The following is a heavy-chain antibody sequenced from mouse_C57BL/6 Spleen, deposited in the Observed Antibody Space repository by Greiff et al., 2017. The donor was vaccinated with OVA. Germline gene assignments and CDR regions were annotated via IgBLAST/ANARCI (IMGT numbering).Heavy chain of an antibody. CDR2: IYPGDGDT. J-gene: IGHJ3*01. D-gene: IGHD1-2*01. CDR1: GYAFSSSW. Sequence: QVQLKQSGPELVKPGASVKISCKASGYAFSSSWMNWVKQRPGKGLEWIGRIYPGDGDTNYNGKFKGKATLTADKSSSTAYMQLSSLTSEDSAVYFCASPSITTALEGLAYWGQGTLVTVSA. CDR3: ASPSITTALEGLAY. V-gene: IGHV1-82*01.